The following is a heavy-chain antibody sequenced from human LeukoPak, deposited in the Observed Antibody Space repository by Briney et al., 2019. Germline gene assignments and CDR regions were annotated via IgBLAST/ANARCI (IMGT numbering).Heavy chain of an antibody. CDR1: GFTFSSLW. D-gene: IGHD6-19*01. Sequence: PGGSLTLSCAASGFTFSSLWMSWVRQAPGKGLEWVGNIKQDGSEKFYVDSVKDRFTIFRDNAKESLYLQMNSLRAEDTAVYYCARVGQWMVFDYWGQGTLVTVSS. CDR3: ARVGQWMVFDY. CDR2: IKQDGSEK. J-gene: IGHJ4*02. V-gene: IGHV3-7*03.